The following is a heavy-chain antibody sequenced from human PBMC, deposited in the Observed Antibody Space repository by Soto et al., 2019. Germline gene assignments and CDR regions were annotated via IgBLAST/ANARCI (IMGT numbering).Heavy chain of an antibody. Sequence: SETLSLTCTVSGGSISSGGYYWSWIRQHPGKGLEWIGYIYYSGSTYYNPSLKSRVTISVDTSKNQFSLKLSSVTAADTAVYYCARSGGTGTWGAFDIWGQGTMVTVSS. CDR2: IYYSGST. J-gene: IGHJ3*02. D-gene: IGHD1-1*01. CDR3: ARSGGTGTWGAFDI. CDR1: GGSISSGGYY. V-gene: IGHV4-31*03.